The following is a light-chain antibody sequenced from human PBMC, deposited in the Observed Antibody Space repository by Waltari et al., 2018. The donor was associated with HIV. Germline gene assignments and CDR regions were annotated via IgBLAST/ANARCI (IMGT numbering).Light chain of an antibody. CDR1: NSNVANNF. Sequence: QSVLTQPPSVSAAPGQTVTISCSGDNSNVANNFVSCYQQLPGRAPRLLIYDNEKRPSRIPDRFSAFKAGMSATLVITGLQIVDEADYYCGTWDSSLSLYVFGTGTTVAVL. CDR3: GTWDSSLSLYV. J-gene: IGLJ1*01. CDR2: DNE. V-gene: IGLV1-51*01.